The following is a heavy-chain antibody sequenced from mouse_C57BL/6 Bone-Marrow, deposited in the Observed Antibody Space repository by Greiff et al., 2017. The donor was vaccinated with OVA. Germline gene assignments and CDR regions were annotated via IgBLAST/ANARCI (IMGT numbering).Heavy chain of an antibody. CDR2: ISYDGSN. CDR3: AREGYFDV. Sequence: EVQLQESGPGLVKPSQSLSLTCSVTGYSITSGYYWNWIRQSPGNKLEWMGYISYDGSNNYNPSLKNRISITRDTSKNQFFLKLNSVTTEDTATYYCAREGYFDVWGTGTTVTVSS. CDR1: GYSITSGYY. V-gene: IGHV3-6*01. J-gene: IGHJ1*03.